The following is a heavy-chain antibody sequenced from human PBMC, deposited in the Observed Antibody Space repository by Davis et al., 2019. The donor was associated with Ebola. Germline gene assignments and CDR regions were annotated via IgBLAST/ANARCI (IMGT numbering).Heavy chain of an antibody. CDR3: TRGWLRGGMDV. Sequence: HSQTLSLTCAISGDSVSVTAGWNWLRPSPSRGLEWLGRTYYSSKWYNDYAVSVKSRITINPDTSKNQFSLQLNSVTPEDTALYYCTRGWLRGGMDVWGEGTTVTV. D-gene: IGHD5-18*01. J-gene: IGHJ6*02. CDR2: TYYSSKWYN. V-gene: IGHV6-1*01. CDR1: GDSVSVTAG.